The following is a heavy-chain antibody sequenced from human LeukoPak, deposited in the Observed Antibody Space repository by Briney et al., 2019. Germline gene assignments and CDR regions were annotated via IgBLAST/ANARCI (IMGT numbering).Heavy chain of an antibody. Sequence: ASVKVSCKASGGTFISYAISWVRQAPGQGLEWMGRIIPIFGTANYAQKFQGRVTITTDESTSTAYMELSSLRSEDTAVYYCARDGSILGAYYWGQGTLVTVSS. CDR2: IIPIFGTA. CDR3: ARDGSILGAYY. J-gene: IGHJ4*02. D-gene: IGHD1-26*01. V-gene: IGHV1-69*05. CDR1: GGTFISYA.